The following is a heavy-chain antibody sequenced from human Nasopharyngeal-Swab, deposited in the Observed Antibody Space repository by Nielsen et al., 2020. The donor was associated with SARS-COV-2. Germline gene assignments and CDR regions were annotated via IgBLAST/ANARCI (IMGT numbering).Heavy chain of an antibody. D-gene: IGHD3-3*01. CDR1: GGSMNSNNYY. CDR2: IYYSGTP. Sequence: SETLSLTCTVSGGSMNSNNYYWGWLRQPPEKGLEGLGSIYYSGTPHYHPSLKRRVTISLDTSKNQFSLKLNSLTAADTAVYFCARAIKIFGAVVGSFDPWGQGTLVTVSS. CDR3: ARAIKIFGAVVGSFDP. J-gene: IGHJ5*02. V-gene: IGHV4-39*07.